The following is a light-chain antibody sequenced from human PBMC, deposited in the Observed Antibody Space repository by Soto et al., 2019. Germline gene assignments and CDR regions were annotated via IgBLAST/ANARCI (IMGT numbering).Light chain of an antibody. J-gene: IGKJ2*01. CDR3: QQYNSYSPNT. CDR2: KAS. CDR1: QSISSG. Sequence: DIQMTQSPSTLSASVGDRVTITCRASQSISSGLAWYHQKPGKAPKLLIYKASSLESGVPSRFSGSGSGTEFTLTISSLQPDDFATYYCQQYNSYSPNTFGQGTKLEIK. V-gene: IGKV1-5*03.